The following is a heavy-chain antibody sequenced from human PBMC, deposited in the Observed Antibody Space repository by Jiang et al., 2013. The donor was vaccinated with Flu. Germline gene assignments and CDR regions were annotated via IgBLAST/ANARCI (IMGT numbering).Heavy chain of an antibody. J-gene: IGHJ4*02. D-gene: IGHD6-19*01. CDR3: ARESPGDSSGPYDY. CDR1: GFTFSSYA. CDR2: ISYDGSNK. V-gene: IGHV3-30*04. Sequence: RSLRLSCAASGFTFSSYAMHWVRQAPGKGLEWVAVISYDGSNKYYADSVKGRFTISRDNSKNTLYLQMNSLRAEDTAVYYCARESPGDSSGPYDYWGQGTLVTVSS.